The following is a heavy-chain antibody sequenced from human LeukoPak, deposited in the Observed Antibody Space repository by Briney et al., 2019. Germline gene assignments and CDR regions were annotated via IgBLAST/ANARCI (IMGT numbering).Heavy chain of an antibody. D-gene: IGHD5-12*01. CDR3: AREVGYSGYESFDY. CDR1: GFTFSSYA. V-gene: IGHV3-21*01. Sequence: GGSLRLSCAASGFTFSSYAMSWVRQAPGKGLEWVSFISGDGGYIYYADSMKGRFTISRDNAKNSLYLQMNSLRAEDTAVYYCAREVGYSGYESFDYWGQVTLVTVSS. J-gene: IGHJ4*02. CDR2: ISGDGGYI.